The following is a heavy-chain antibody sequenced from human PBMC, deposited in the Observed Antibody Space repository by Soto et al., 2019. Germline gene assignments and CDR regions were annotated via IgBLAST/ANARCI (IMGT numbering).Heavy chain of an antibody. D-gene: IGHD3-22*01. CDR2: ISGSGGST. V-gene: IGHV3-23*01. J-gene: IGHJ4*02. CDR1: GFTFSSYA. Sequence: GGSLRLSCAASGFTFSSYAMSWVRQAPGKGLEWVSAISGSGGSTYYADSVKGRFTISRDNSKNTLYLQMNSLRAEDTAVYYCAKSDYYDSSGYYHTVGYFDYWGQGTLVTVSS. CDR3: AKSDYYDSSGYYHTVGYFDY.